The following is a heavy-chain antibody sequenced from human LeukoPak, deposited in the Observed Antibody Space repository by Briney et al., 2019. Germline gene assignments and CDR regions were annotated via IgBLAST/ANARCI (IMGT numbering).Heavy chain of an antibody. Sequence: GGSLRLSCAASGFTFSSYWMSWVRQAPGKGLEWVANIKQDGSEKYYVDSVKGRFTISRDNSKNTLYLQMNSLRAEDTAVYYCAKDLPFRLLSWDYWGQGTLVTVSS. CDR1: GFTFSSYW. CDR2: IKQDGSEK. D-gene: IGHD2-15*01. CDR3: AKDLPFRLLSWDY. V-gene: IGHV3-7*03. J-gene: IGHJ4*02.